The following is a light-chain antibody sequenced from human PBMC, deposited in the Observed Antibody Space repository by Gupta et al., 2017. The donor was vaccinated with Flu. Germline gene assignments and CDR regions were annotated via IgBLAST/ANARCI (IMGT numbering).Light chain of an antibody. CDR3: AAWEDSLNGSWV. V-gene: IGLV1-44*01. CDR1: SSNIGSNT. CDR2: SNN. Sequence: SVLTQPPSASGPPGQRVTISCSGSSSNIGSNTVNWYQQLPGTAPNLLIYSNNQRHSGGPDRFSDSKSGTAASLAISGLQSEEEADYYCAAWEDSLNGSWVFGGGTKLTVL. J-gene: IGLJ3*02.